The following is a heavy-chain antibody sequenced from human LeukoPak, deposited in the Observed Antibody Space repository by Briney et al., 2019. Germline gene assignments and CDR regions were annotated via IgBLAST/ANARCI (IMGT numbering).Heavy chain of an antibody. J-gene: IGHJ4*02. CDR2: ISYDGSYK. Sequence: GGSLSLSCAASGFTFSSCGMHWVRQAPGKGLEWVAFISYDGSYKYYPGSVKGRFTISRENAKNSLYLQMNSLRAGDTAVYYCAREGYNSGLDYWGQGTLVTVSS. CDR3: AREGYNSGLDY. CDR1: GFTFSSCG. V-gene: IGHV3-30*03. D-gene: IGHD6-19*01.